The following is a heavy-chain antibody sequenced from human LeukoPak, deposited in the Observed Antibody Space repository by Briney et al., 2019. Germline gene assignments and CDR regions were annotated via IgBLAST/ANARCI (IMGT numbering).Heavy chain of an antibody. CDR2: INPSGGST. V-gene: IGHV1-46*01. J-gene: IGHJ4*02. Sequence: ASVKVSCKASGYTFTSYYMHWVRQAPGQGLEWMGIINPSGGSTSYAQKFQGRVTMTRDMSTSTVYMELSSLRSEDTAVYYCARDYARYCSTGRCNFFDYWGQGTLVTVSS. CDR1: GYTFTSYY. CDR3: ARDYARYCSTGRCNFFDY. D-gene: IGHD2-2*01.